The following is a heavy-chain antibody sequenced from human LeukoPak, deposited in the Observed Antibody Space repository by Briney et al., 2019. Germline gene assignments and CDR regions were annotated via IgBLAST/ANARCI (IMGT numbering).Heavy chain of an antibody. Sequence: GGSLRLSCAASGFTFDDYGMTWVRQAPGKGLEWVVNIKQDGSEKYYVDSVKGRFTVSRDNAKNSLYLQMNSLRAEDTAVYYCARAQSGFWSGYCFDYWGQGTLVTVSS. V-gene: IGHV3-7*01. CDR3: ARAQSGFWSGYCFDY. CDR2: IKQDGSEK. J-gene: IGHJ4*02. CDR1: GFTFDDYG. D-gene: IGHD3-3*01.